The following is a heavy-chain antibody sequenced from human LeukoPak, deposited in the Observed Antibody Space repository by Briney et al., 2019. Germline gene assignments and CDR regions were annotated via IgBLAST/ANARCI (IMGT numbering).Heavy chain of an antibody. CDR1: ADIPTELS. CDR3: TTLLVMFGGAVDF. Sequence: ASVKVSCKVSADIPTELSIHWVRQAPGKGLEWMGGFDLKLGKQIHAQRFQGRVTVTEDTSTETTNLDLSSLTSDDTAMYYCTTLLVMFGGAVDFWGHGTPVTVSS. D-gene: IGHD3-16*01. J-gene: IGHJ4*01. CDR2: FDLKLGKQ. V-gene: IGHV1-24*01.